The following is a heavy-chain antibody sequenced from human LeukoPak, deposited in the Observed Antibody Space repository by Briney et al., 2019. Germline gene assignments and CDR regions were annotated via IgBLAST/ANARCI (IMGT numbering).Heavy chain of an antibody. CDR2: IYYTGST. V-gene: IGHV4-59*08. J-gene: IGHJ3*02. D-gene: IGHD1-26*01. CDR3: ARQDSGTYLNPLDI. Sequence: SESVSLTCIVSGGSLSSYYWSWNRQPPGKGLEWIGYIYYTGSTNYNPSLKSRVTISVDTSKNQLSLKLRSVTAADTAVYYCARQDSGTYLNPLDIWGEGTMVTVSS. CDR1: GGSLSSYY.